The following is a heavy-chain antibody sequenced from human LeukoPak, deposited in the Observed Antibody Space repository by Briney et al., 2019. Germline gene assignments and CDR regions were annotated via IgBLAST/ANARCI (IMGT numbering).Heavy chain of an antibody. CDR1: GFTFSSYS. V-gene: IGHV3-21*04. CDR3: AKLIGQGYYDFWSGYYFGGY. D-gene: IGHD3-3*01. J-gene: IGHJ4*02. Sequence: GGSLRLSCAASGFTFSSYSMNWVRQAPGKGLEWVSSISSSSSYIYYADSVKGRFTISRDNSKNTLYLQMNSLRAEDTAVYYCAKLIGQGYYDFWSGYYFGGYWGQGTLVTVSS. CDR2: ISSSSSYI.